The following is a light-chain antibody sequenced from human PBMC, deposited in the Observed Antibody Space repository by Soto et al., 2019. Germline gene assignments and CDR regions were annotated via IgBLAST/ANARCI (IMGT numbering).Light chain of an antibody. CDR1: QTISVW. CDR3: QQYDSSSPT. CDR2: DAS. Sequence: DIQMTQSPSTLSASVGDGVTITCRASQTISVWLAWYQQRPGKAPKFLIYDASNLEAGVSSRFSGSGSGTAFTRTIRSLQSDDFATYYCQQYDSSSPTIGQGTNLEIK. V-gene: IGKV1-5*01. J-gene: IGKJ2*01.